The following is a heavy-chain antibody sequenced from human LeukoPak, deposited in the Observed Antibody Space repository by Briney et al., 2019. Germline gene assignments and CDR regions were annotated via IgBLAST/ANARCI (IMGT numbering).Heavy chain of an antibody. CDR1: GFTFCTYA. CDR3: ARARDIVVVVDAPHWFDP. CDR2: ISYDGSNK. V-gene: IGHV3-30*04. J-gene: IGHJ5*02. D-gene: IGHD2-15*01. Sequence: PGRSLRLSCAASGFTFCTYAMHWVRQAPGKGLEWVAVISYDGSNKYHADSVKGRFTISRDNSKNTLYLQMNSLRAEDTAVYYCARARDIVVVVDAPHWFDPWGQGTLVTVSS.